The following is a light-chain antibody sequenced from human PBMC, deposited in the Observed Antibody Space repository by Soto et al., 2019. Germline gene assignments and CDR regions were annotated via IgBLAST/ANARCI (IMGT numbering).Light chain of an antibody. Sequence: IQLTQSPSSLSASVGDRVAITCRASEGISSYLAWYQEKPGKVPKLLIDTASTLQNGVPSRFSGRGSGTDLTPTLSSPQPEDFATYYLLPPKRFPLPFGGGTRVEIK. CDR3: LPPKRFPLP. J-gene: IGKJ4*01. CDR2: TAS. CDR1: EGISSY. V-gene: IGKV1-9*01.